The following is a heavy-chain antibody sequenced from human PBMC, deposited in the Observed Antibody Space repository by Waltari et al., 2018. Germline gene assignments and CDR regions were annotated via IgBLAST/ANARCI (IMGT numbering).Heavy chain of an antibody. J-gene: IGHJ4*02. CDR3: ASQSYCGGDCSPPYFDY. V-gene: IGHV2-5*01. Sequence: QITLEDSGPTLVKPTQTLPLTCTFSGYSLNTHEVGVGWLSEPPGKAREWLAIIYWNDDEGYSPSLKSRLTITQATSKNQLVLTMTNMEAVDTATYYCASQSYCGGDCSPPYFDYWGQGILVTVSS. D-gene: IGHD2-21*01. CDR2: IYWNDDE. CDR1: GYSLNTHEVG.